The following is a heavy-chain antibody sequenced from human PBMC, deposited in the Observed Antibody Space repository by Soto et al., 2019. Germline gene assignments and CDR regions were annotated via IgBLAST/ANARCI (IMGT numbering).Heavy chain of an antibody. D-gene: IGHD1-26*01. CDR2: IKRDGSEK. V-gene: IGHV3-7*01. CDR3: ARDGVGATPMFGYFDY. CDR1: GFMFGSYW. J-gene: IGHJ4*02. Sequence: PGGSLRLSCTASGFMFGSYWMTWVRHVPGKGLQWVANIKRDGSEKYYVDFVKGRFTISRDNADNSVFLDMNNLRVDDTALYYCARDGVGATPMFGYFDYWGQGTLVTVSS.